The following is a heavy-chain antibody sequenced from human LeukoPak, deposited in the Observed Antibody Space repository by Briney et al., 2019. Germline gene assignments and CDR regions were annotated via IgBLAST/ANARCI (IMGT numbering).Heavy chain of an antibody. V-gene: IGHV3-11*01. Sequence: GGSLRLSCAASGFTFSDYYMSWVRQAPGKGLGLVSFISSSGSTIYYADSVKGRFTISRDNVKNSLYLQRDKLRAEDTAVYYCARLSAVAGTYFWFDPWGQGTLVTVSS. D-gene: IGHD6-19*01. CDR2: ISSSGSTI. CDR1: GFTFSDYY. CDR3: ARLSAVAGTYFWFDP. J-gene: IGHJ5*02.